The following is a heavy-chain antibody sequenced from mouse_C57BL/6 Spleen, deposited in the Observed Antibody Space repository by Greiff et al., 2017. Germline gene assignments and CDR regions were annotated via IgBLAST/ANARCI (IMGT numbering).Heavy chain of an antibody. V-gene: IGHV1-26*01. D-gene: IGHD2-1*01. CDR1: GYTFTDYS. CDR2: INPNNGGT. CDR3: ARYGNYFDY. J-gene: IGHJ2*01. Sequence: VQLQQSGPELVKPGASVKISCKASGYTFTDYSMNWVKQSHGKSLEWIGDINPNNGGTSYNQKFKGKATLTVDKSSSTAYMELRSLTSEDSAVYYCARYGNYFDYWGQGTTLTVSS.